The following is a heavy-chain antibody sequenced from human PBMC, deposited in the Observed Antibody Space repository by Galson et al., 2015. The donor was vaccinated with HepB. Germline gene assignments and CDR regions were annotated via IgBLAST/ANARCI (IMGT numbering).Heavy chain of an antibody. D-gene: IGHD3-22*01. CDR1: GFTFSSYS. J-gene: IGHJ5*02. CDR2: ISSSSSTI. CDR3: AREGYYYDSSGWINWFDP. V-gene: IGHV3-48*04. Sequence: SLRLSCAASGFTFSSYSMNWVRQAPGKGLEWVSYISSSSSTIYYADSVKGRFTISRDNAKNSLYLQMNSLRAEDTAVYYCAREGYYYDSSGWINWFDPWGQGTLVTVSS.